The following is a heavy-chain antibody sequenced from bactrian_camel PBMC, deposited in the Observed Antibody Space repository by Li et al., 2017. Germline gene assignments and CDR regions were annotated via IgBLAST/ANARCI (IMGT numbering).Heavy chain of an antibody. V-gene: IGHV3S54*01. CDR1: RHRYSNNC. D-gene: IGHD2*01. CDR3: AASDSTYCPGGYWLGRSGY. CDR2: ILTGGGNT. Sequence: HVQLVESGGGSVQAGGSLRLSCSAARHRYSNNCMGWFRQPPGKAREGIATILTGGGNTYYADSVKGRFTISRNNAKTTLYLQMNSQKPEDTAMYYCAASDSTYCPGGYWLGRSGYWGQGTQVTVS. J-gene: IGHJ6*01.